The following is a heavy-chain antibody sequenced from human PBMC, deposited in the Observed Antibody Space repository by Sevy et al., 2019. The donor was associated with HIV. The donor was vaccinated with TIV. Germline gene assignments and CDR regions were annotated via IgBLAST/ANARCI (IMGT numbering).Heavy chain of an antibody. Sequence: ASVKVSCKASGYTFTRYTMNWVRQAPGQGLEWMGWINTDTGNPTYAQGFTGRFVFSLDTSVSTAYLQISSLKAEDTAVYYCAGGAYYGSGYNWFDPWGQGTLVTVSS. V-gene: IGHV7-4-1*02. CDR1: GYTFTRYT. D-gene: IGHD3-10*01. CDR2: INTDTGNP. CDR3: AGGAYYGSGYNWFDP. J-gene: IGHJ5*01.